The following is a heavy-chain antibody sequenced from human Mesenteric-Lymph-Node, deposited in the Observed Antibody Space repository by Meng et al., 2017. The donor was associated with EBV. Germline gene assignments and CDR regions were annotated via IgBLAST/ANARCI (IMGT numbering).Heavy chain of an antibody. CDR1: GYTFIAYY. CDR2: TNPNSGGK. Sequence: QVELGQSGGEVKKAGVSVKVYCKASGYTFIAYYMHWVRQAPGQGLEWMGRTNPNSGGKNYEEKFQDRVTMTRDTSISTVYMELSGLRSDDTAVYYCVRDHRTLTGSLDPWGQGTLVTVSS. D-gene: IGHD3-9*01. J-gene: IGHJ5*02. CDR3: VRDHRTLTGSLDP. V-gene: IGHV1-2*06.